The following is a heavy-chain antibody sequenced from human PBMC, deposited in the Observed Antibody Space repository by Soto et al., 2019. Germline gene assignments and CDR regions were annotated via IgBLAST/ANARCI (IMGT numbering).Heavy chain of an antibody. V-gene: IGHV4-4*02. J-gene: IGHJ4*02. Sequence: QVQLQESGPGLVKPSGTLSLTCALSGASIITDNWWSWVRQPPGKEMEWIGEIYHSGNTNFNPSVKSRVTISVDTCKNQFSLTVSSVTAADTAIYYCARASASSKLRGVVINWGQGTLVTVSS. CDR1: GASIITDNW. CDR3: ARASASSKLRGVVIN. CDR2: IYHSGNT. D-gene: IGHD3-10*01.